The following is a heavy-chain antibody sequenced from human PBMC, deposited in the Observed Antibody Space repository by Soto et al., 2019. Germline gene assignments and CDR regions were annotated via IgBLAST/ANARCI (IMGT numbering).Heavy chain of an antibody. CDR2: IYYSGST. D-gene: IGHD6-13*01. Sequence: SETLSLTCTVSGGSISSYYWSWIRQPPGKGLEWIGYIYYSGSTNYNPSLKSRVTISVDTSKNQFSLKLSSVTAADTAVYYCARVIESAAGEYYFDYWGQGTLVIVSS. CDR1: GGSISSYY. CDR3: ARVIESAAGEYYFDY. J-gene: IGHJ4*02. V-gene: IGHV4-59*01.